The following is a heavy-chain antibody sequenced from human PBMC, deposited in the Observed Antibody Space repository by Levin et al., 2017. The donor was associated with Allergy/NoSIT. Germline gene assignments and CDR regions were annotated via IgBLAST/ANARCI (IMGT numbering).Heavy chain of an antibody. CDR2: IRKNTNSYST. CDR1: GFTFSQHY. D-gene: IGHD1-26*01. J-gene: IGHJ2*01. CDR3: ARGGSYWYFDL. V-gene: IGHV3-72*01. Sequence: GESLKISCTASGFTFSQHYMDWVRQAPGKGLEWVGRIRKNTNSYSTEYAASVKGRFTISRDDSKNSGYLQMNSLRTEDTAVYYCARGGSYWYFDLWGRGTLVTVSS.